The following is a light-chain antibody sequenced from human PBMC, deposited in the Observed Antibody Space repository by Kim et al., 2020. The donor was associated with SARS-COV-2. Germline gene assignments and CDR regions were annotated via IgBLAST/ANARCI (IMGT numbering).Light chain of an antibody. CDR3: SSYTTSSTRI. CDR1: SSDFGYYTF. CDR2: EVN. Sequence: QSALTQPASVSGSPGQSITISCTGTSSDFGYYTFVSWYQQHPGTAPKLLIYEVNNRPSGVSSRFSGSKSGDTASLTISGLQTEDEADYYCSSYTTSSTRIFGSGTKVTVL. J-gene: IGLJ1*01. V-gene: IGLV2-14*01.